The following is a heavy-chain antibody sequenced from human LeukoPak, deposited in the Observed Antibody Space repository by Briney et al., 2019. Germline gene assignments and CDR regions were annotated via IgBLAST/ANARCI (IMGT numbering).Heavy chain of an antibody. V-gene: IGHV3-30*02. Sequence: GGSLRLSCAASGFTSISFGMHWVRQAPGKGLEWVAFIRYDGSDKYYADSVKGRFTISRDNSKNTLYLQMNSLRAEDTAVYYCAKTYYYDSSGSYPDYWGQGTLVTVSS. CDR2: IRYDGSDK. D-gene: IGHD3-22*01. J-gene: IGHJ4*02. CDR3: AKTYYYDSSGSYPDY. CDR1: GFTSISFG.